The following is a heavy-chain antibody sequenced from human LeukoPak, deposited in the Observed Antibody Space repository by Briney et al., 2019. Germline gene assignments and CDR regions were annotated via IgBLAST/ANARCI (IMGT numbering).Heavy chain of an antibody. CDR3: ARDKIGEPPYYFDY. V-gene: IGHV3-30*04. CDR1: GFTFSSYA. D-gene: IGHD1-26*01. Sequence: GGSLRLSCAASGFTFSSYAMHWVRQAPGKGLEWVAVISYDGSNKYYADSVKGRFTISRDNSKNTLYLQMNSLRAEDTAVYYCARDKIGEPPYYFDYWGQGTLVTVSS. J-gene: IGHJ4*02. CDR2: ISYDGSNK.